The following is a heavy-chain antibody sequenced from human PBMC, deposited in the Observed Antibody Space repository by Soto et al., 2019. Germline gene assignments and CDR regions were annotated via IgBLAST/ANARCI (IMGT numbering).Heavy chain of an antibody. CDR3: AKDSASGNYFDY. V-gene: IGHV3-30*18. CDR2: ISYDGSIK. D-gene: IGHD1-26*01. CDR1: GFIFANYG. J-gene: IGHJ4*02. Sequence: GGSLRLSCAASGFIFANYGMHWVRQAPGMGLEWVAVISYDGSIKFYSDSVKGRFTISRDNSKTTLYLQMDSLRVEDTAVYYCAKDSASGNYFDYWGQGTLVTVSS.